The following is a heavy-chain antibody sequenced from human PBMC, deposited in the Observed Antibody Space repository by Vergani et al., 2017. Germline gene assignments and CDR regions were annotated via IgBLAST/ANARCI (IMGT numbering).Heavy chain of an antibody. Sequence: EVQLVQSGAEVKKPGESLKISCKGSGYSFTSYWIGWVRQMPGKGLEWMGIIYPGDSDTRYSPSFQGQVTISVDTSKNQFSLKLSSVTAADTAVYYCARQVVAATLASWFDPWGQGTLVTVSS. J-gene: IGHJ5*02. CDR1: GYSFTSYW. V-gene: IGHV5-51*01. D-gene: IGHD2-15*01. CDR2: IYPGDSDT. CDR3: ARQVVAATLASWFDP.